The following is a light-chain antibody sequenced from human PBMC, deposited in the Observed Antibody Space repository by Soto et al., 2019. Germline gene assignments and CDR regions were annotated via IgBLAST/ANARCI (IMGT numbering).Light chain of an antibody. Sequence: QSVLTQPPSASGTPGQRVTISCSGTDSNIGTNPVNWYQQLPGTAPKLLIYSNNHRPSGVPDRFSGSKSGTSASLAISGLLSEDEADYYCAAWDDSLNGVVFGGGTKLTVL. CDR1: DSNIGTNP. CDR3: AAWDDSLNGVV. CDR2: SNN. J-gene: IGLJ2*01. V-gene: IGLV1-44*01.